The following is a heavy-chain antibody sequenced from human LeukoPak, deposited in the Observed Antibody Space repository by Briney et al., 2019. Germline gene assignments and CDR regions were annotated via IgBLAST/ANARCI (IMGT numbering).Heavy chain of an antibody. CDR3: AQSRATNDAFDI. CDR2: ISYDASHK. CDR1: GFTFSNYA. J-gene: IGHJ3*02. Sequence: GRSLRLSCAASGFTFSNYAMRWVRQAPGKGLEWVTLISYDASHKYYADSVKGRFTISRDNSRNTLFLQMNSLRPEDTAVYYCAQSRATNDAFDIWGQGTMVTVSS. V-gene: IGHV3-30*04. D-gene: IGHD5-12*01.